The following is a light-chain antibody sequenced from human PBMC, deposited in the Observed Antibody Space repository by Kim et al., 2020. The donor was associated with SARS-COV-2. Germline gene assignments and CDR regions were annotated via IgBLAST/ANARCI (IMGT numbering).Light chain of an antibody. J-gene: IGLJ3*02. CDR2: GND. Sequence: QRVTSSCTGSSSNIGAGYDVHWYQQLPGTVPKRLSYGNDNRPSGVPDRVSGSKSGTSASLAITGLQAEDEADYYCQSYDSSVNGWVFGGGTQLTVL. V-gene: IGLV1-40*01. CDR1: SSNIGAGYD. CDR3: QSYDSSVNGWV.